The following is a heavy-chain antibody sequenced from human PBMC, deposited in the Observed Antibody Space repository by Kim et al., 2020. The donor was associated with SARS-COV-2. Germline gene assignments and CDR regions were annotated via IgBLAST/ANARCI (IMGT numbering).Heavy chain of an antibody. V-gene: IGHV3-33*05. J-gene: IGHJ6*02. Sequence: GGSLRLSCAASVFTFSSYGIHWVRQAPGKGLEWVAVISYDGSNKYYADSVKGRFTISRDNSKNTLFLQMNSLRAEDTAVYYCARDRPYYYGSGSLSLLGMDVWGQGTTVTVSS. CDR2: ISYDGSNK. D-gene: IGHD3-10*01. CDR1: VFTFSSYG. CDR3: ARDRPYYYGSGSLSLLGMDV.